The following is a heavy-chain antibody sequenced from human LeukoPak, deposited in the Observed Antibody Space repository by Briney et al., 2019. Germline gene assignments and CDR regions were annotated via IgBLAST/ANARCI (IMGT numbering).Heavy chain of an antibody. CDR1: GFTVSSNY. CDR3: AKCRGWDSSGWPIDH. J-gene: IGHJ4*02. CDR2: IYSGGST. V-gene: IGHV3-53*01. Sequence: PGGSLRLSCAASGFTVSSNYMSWVRQAPGKGLEWVSVIYSGGSTYYADSVKGRFIISRDNSKNTLYLQMNSLRAEDTAIYYCAKCRGWDSSGWPIDHWGQGTLVTVSS. D-gene: IGHD6-19*01.